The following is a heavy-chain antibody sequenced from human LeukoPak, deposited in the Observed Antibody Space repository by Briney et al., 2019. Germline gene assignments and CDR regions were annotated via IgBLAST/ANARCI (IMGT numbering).Heavy chain of an antibody. Sequence: SETLSLTCAVSGGSISSSNWWSWVRQPPGKGLEWIGEIYHSGSTNYNPSLKSRVTISVDKSKNQFPLKLSSVTAADTAVYYCAREDYGGYNWFDPWGQGTLVTVSS. CDR3: AREDYGGYNWFDP. CDR2: IYHSGST. J-gene: IGHJ5*02. V-gene: IGHV4-4*02. D-gene: IGHD4-23*01. CDR1: GGSISSSNW.